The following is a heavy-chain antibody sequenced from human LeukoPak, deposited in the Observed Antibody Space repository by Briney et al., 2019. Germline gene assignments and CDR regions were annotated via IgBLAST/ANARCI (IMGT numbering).Heavy chain of an antibody. CDR2: IIPIFGTA. CDR1: GGTFSSYA. J-gene: IGHJ3*02. V-gene: IGHV1-69*13. D-gene: IGHD2-21*01. CDR3: AGALKAYCGGDCSGNASDI. Sequence: SVKVSCKASGGTFSSYAISWVRQAPGQGLEWMGGIIPIFGTANYAQKFQGRVTITADESTSTAYMELSSLRSEDTAVYYCAGALKAYCGGDCSGNASDIWGQGTMVTVSS.